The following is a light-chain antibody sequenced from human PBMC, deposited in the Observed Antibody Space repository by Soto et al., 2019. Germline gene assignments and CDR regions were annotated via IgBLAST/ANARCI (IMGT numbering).Light chain of an antibody. CDR2: EGS. J-gene: IGLJ2*01. CDR1: SSDVGSYNL. Sequence: QSVLTQPASVSGSPGQSITISCTGTSSDVGSYNLVSWYQQHPGKAPKLMIYEGSTRPSGVSNRFSGSKSGNTASLTISGLQAEDEADDYCCSYGGSCVVFGGGTKLTVL. V-gene: IGLV2-23*01. CDR3: CSYGGSCVV.